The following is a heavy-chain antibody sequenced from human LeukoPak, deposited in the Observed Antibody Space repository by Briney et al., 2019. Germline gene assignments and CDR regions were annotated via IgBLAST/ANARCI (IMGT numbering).Heavy chain of an antibody. CDR2: IYSGGST. CDR3: ARLASDYYGMDV. CDR1: GFTVSSNY. Sequence: GGSLRLSCAASGFTVSSNYMSWVRQAPGKGLGWVSVIYSGGSTYYADSVKGRFTISRDNSKNTLYLQMNSLRAEDTAVYYCARLASDYYGMDVWGQGTTVTVSS. J-gene: IGHJ6*02. V-gene: IGHV3-66*01.